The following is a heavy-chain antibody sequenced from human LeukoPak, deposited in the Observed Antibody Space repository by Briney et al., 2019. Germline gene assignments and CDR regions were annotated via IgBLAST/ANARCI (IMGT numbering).Heavy chain of an antibody. D-gene: IGHD3-16*01. CDR1: GGSISSYY. V-gene: IGHV4-59*01. CDR3: ASAYDYVWGVFDY. CDR2: IYYSGST. Sequence: PSETLSLTCTVSGGSISSYYWSWIRQPLGKGLEWIGYIYYSGSTNYNPSLKSRVTISVDTSKNQFSLKLSSVTAADTAVYYCASAYDYVWGVFDYWGQGTLVTVSS. J-gene: IGHJ4*02.